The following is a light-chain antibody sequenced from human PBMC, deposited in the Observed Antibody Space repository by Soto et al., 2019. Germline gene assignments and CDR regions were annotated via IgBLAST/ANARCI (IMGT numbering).Light chain of an antibody. V-gene: IGKV3-11*01. J-gene: IGKJ1*01. CDR1: QSVSSY. CDR2: DSS. Sequence: EIVLTQSPATLSLSPGARATLSCRASQSVSSYLAWYQQKPCQAPRLLTYDSSNRATGLPARVSGSGSGTDFTLTISSLEPEDFAVYYCQQRSNWHPTFGPGTKVEIK. CDR3: QQRSNWHPT.